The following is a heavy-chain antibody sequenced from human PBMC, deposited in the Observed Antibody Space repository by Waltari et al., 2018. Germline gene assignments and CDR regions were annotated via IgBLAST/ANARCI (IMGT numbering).Heavy chain of an antibody. CDR1: GDSVSVNSAAA. Sequence: QVQLQQSGPGLVKPSQTLSLTCAVSGDSVSVNSAAAWNWIRQSPSRGLEWLGRTYYRSKCSNEYAGSVRSRITINPDTSTNQFSLHLNSVTPEDTAVYYCARGSSSSFDSWGQGILVTVSS. D-gene: IGHD6-13*01. J-gene: IGHJ4*02. CDR3: ARGSSSSFDS. V-gene: IGHV6-1*01. CDR2: TYYRSKCSN.